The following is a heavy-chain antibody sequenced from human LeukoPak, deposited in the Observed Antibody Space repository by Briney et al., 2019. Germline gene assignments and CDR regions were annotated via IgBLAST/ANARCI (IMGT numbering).Heavy chain of an antibody. V-gene: IGHV4-4*07. CDR2: IYTSGSI. D-gene: IGHD3-10*01. J-gene: IGHJ5*02. CDR1: GASISSYY. CDR3: ARLAHTMLRGFDP. Sequence: SETLSLTCTVSGASISSYYWSWIRQPAGKGLEWIGRIYTSGSINYNPSLNSRVTISADMSKNQFFLKLSSVTAADTAVYYCARLAHTMLRGFDPWGQGTLVTVSS.